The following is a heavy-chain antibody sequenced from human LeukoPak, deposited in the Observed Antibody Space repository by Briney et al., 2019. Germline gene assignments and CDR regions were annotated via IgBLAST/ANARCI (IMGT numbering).Heavy chain of an antibody. Sequence: GGSLRLSCAASGFTFSCYEMNWVRQAPGKGLEWVSYISSGSTIYDADSVKGRFTISRDNAKNSLYLQMNSLRAEDTAVYYCARESIAVAGAPFDYWGQGTLVTVSS. CDR2: ISSGSTI. V-gene: IGHV3-48*03. CDR3: ARESIAVAGAPFDY. D-gene: IGHD6-19*01. CDR1: GFTFSCYE. J-gene: IGHJ4*02.